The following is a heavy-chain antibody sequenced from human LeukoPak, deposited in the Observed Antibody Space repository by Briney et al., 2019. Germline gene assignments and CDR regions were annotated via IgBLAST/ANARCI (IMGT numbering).Heavy chain of an antibody. D-gene: IGHD3-10*01. Sequence: PSETLSLTCTVSGDSITSYYWNWVRQPPGKGLEWIGYIHYTGKNYYNPSLKSRITMSVDTSKNQFSLKLSSVTAADTAVYYCATHSLWLNPFDYWGQGTLVTVSS. J-gene: IGHJ4*02. CDR2: IHYTGKN. V-gene: IGHV4-59*04. CDR3: ATHSLWLNPFDY. CDR1: GDSITSYY.